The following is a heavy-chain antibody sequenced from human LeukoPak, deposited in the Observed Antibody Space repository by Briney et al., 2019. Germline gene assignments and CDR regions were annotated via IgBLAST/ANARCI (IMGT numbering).Heavy chain of an antibody. V-gene: IGHV4-34*01. D-gene: IGHD3-22*01. Sequence: SETLSLTCAVYGGSFSGYYWSWIRQPPGKGLEWIGEINHSGSTNYNPSLKSRVTISVDTSKNQFSLKLSSVTAADTAVYYCARGRYYYDSSGYSYYYYMDVWGKGTTVTVSS. J-gene: IGHJ6*03. CDR2: INHSGST. CDR3: ARGRYYYDSSGYSYYYYMDV. CDR1: GGSFSGYY.